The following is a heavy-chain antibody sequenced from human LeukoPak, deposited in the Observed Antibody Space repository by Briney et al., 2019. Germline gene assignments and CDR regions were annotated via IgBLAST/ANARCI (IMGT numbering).Heavy chain of an antibody. J-gene: IGHJ6*03. Sequence: GASVKVSCKASGYTFTSYYMHWVRQAPRQGLEWMGIINPSGGSTSYAQKFQGRVTMTRDMSTSTVYMDLRSLRSDDTAVYYCARDLRYSSGWSASGMDVWGKGTTVTISS. CDR3: ARDLRYSSGWSASGMDV. CDR2: INPSGGST. D-gene: IGHD6-19*01. CDR1: GYTFTSYY. V-gene: IGHV1-46*01.